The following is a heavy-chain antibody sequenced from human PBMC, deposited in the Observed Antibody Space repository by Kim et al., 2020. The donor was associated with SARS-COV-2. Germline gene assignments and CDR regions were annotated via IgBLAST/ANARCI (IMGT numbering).Heavy chain of an antibody. Sequence: SETLSLTCAVYGGSFSGYYWSWIRQPPGKGLEWIGEINHSGSTNYNPSLKSRVTISVDTSKNQFSLKLSSVTAADTAVYYCARWFGEPSCFDYWGQGTL. V-gene: IGHV4-34*01. D-gene: IGHD3-10*01. CDR1: GGSFSGYY. CDR2: INHSGST. J-gene: IGHJ4*02. CDR3: ARWFGEPSCFDY.